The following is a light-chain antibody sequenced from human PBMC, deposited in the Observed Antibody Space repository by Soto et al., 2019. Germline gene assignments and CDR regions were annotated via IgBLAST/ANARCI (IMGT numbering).Light chain of an antibody. J-gene: IGKJ5*01. CDR2: QAS. CDR1: QSIINW. V-gene: IGKV1-5*03. CDR3: QQYLNFPIT. Sequence: DIQMTQSPSTLSASVGDRVTITCRASQSIINWLAWYQQKPGKAPRFLIHQASVLETGVPSRFSGRGSETEFALTINSLQPDDFGVYYCQQYLNFPITFGQGTRLDIK.